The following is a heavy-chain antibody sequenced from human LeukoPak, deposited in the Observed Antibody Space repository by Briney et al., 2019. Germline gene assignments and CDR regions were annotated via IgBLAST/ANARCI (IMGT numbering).Heavy chain of an antibody. CDR1: GGSLSGYY. CDR2: FNHSGSI. CDR3: ARRPPWSGRSCFG. V-gene: IGHV4-34*01. D-gene: IGHD2-15*01. Sequence: SETLSLTCAVYGGSLSGYYWSWIRQPPGKGLEWIGEFNHSGSINYNPSLRGGVTLSVDTSKNKFSLHLSSAPAAGTAVYYCARRPPWSGRSCFGWGQGTLVTVSS. J-gene: IGHJ4*02.